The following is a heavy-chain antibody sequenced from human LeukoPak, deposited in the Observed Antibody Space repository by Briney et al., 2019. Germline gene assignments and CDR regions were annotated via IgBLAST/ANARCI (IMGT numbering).Heavy chain of an antibody. Sequence: GGSLRLSCAASGFTVSSDYMNWVRQAPGKGLEWVSVIYSGGSTYYADSVKGRFTISRDNSKNTLYLQMNSLRPEDTAVYYCARDRGSYAWDYWGQGTLVTVSS. D-gene: IGHD5-12*01. CDR1: GFTVSSDY. CDR3: ARDRGSYAWDY. J-gene: IGHJ4*02. CDR2: IYSGGST. V-gene: IGHV3-66*02.